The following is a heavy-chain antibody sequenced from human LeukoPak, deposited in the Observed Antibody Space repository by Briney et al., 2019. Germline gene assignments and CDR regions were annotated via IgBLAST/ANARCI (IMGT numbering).Heavy chain of an antibody. D-gene: IGHD3-22*01. CDR1: GGSISTYY. CDR2: IYYSGNA. Sequence: SETLSLTCAVSGGSISTYYWNWIRQPPGKGMEWIGYIYYSGNANYNPSLKSRVTISVDTSKNQFSLNLTSVTAADTAVYYCARAGYYYDTMGETWGQGILVTVSS. CDR3: ARAGYYYDTMGET. J-gene: IGHJ4*02. V-gene: IGHV4-59*01.